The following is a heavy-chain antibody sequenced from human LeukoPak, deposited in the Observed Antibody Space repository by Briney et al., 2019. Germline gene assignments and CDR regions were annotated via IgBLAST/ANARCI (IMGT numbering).Heavy chain of an antibody. Sequence: YPGGSLRLSCAASGFTFSSYSMNWVRQAPGKGLEWVSSISSSSNYIYYADSVKGRFTISRDNAKNSLYLQMNSLRAEDTAVYYCARVEESASFDPWGQGTRVAVSP. CDR2: ISSSSNYI. D-gene: IGHD3-3*01. CDR1: GFTFSSYS. V-gene: IGHV3-21*01. CDR3: ARVEESASFDP. J-gene: IGHJ5*02.